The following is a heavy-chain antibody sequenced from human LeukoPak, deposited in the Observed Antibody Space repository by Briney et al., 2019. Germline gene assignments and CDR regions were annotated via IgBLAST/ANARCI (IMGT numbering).Heavy chain of an antibody. D-gene: IGHD5-24*01. J-gene: IGHJ4*02. CDR2: INQDGSEK. V-gene: IGHV3-7*01. Sequence: GGSLRLACAASGFTFSSYWMTWVRHVPGKGLEGVARINQDGSEKYYVDSVKGRFTISRDNTRNSLYLQMNSLRAEDTAVYYCARHMERWRQFTHNLDYWGQGTLVTVSS. CDR3: ARHMERWRQFTHNLDY. CDR1: GFTFSSYW.